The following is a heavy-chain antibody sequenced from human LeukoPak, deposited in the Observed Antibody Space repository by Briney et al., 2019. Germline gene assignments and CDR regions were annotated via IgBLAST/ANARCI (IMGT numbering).Heavy chain of an antibody. Sequence: SETLSLTCTVSGGSISSHYWSWIRQPPGKGLEWIGYIYYSGSTNYNPSLKSRVTISVDTSKNQFSLKLSSVTAADTAVYYCARVYYDSSGFVDAFDIWGQGAMVTVSS. D-gene: IGHD3-22*01. J-gene: IGHJ3*02. CDR2: IYYSGST. CDR1: GGSISSHY. CDR3: ARVYYDSSGFVDAFDI. V-gene: IGHV4-59*11.